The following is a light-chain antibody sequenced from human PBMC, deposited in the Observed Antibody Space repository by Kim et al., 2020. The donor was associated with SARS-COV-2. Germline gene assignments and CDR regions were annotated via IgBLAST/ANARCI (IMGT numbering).Light chain of an antibody. Sequence: PGERATLACRASQSINIDVAWYQQKPGRAPRLLIYDASKRVSGVPARFRGSGSGIDFALTINGLEPDDFAVYYCQQHATWPPALTFGGGTKV. J-gene: IGKJ4*01. CDR1: QSINID. CDR3: QQHATWPPALT. V-gene: IGKV3-11*01. CDR2: DAS.